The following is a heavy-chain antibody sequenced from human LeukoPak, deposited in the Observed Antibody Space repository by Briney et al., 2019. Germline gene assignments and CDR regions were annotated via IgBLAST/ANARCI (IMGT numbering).Heavy chain of an antibody. Sequence: PGRSLRLSCAASGFTFSSYGMHWVRQAPGKGLEWVSSISSSSSYIYYADSVKGRFTISRDNAKNSLYLQMNSLRAEDTAVYYCARDAPGIAAAGMDAFDIWGQGTMVTVSS. V-gene: IGHV3-21*01. CDR1: GFTFSSYG. J-gene: IGHJ3*02. CDR2: ISSSSSYI. CDR3: ARDAPGIAAAGMDAFDI. D-gene: IGHD6-13*01.